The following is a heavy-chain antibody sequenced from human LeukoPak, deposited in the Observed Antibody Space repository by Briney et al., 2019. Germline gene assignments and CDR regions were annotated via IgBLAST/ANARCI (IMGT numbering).Heavy chain of an antibody. CDR2: IHYSEST. CDR3: ASSLRTMVRGVIGYYYGMDV. D-gene: IGHD3-10*01. Sequence: SETLSLTCTVSGGSISSSSYYWGWIRQPPGKGLEWIGSIHYSESTYYNPSLKSRVTISVDTSKNQFSLKLSSVTAADTAVYYCASSLRTMVRGVIGYYYGMDVWGQGTTVTVSS. V-gene: IGHV4-39*01. CDR1: GGSISSSSYY. J-gene: IGHJ6*02.